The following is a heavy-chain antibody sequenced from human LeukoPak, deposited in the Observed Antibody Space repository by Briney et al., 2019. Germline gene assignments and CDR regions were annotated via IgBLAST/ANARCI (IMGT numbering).Heavy chain of an antibody. Sequence: GGSLRLSCAASGFTVSSSYMYWVRQAPGKGLEWVSFFYRGETTYYAESVRGRFTISRDISKNMLYLLMNSLIPEDTAVYYCAREVVSIPSYFESWGQGTRVTVSS. CDR2: FYRGETT. CDR1: GFTVSSSY. J-gene: IGHJ4*02. CDR3: AREVVSIPSYFES. V-gene: IGHV3-53*01. D-gene: IGHD2-15*01.